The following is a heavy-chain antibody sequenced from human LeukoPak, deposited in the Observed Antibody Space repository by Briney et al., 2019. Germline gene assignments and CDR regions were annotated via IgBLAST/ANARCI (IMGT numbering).Heavy chain of an antibody. CDR1: GGSISSYY. J-gene: IGHJ4*02. CDR3: TTXRVGATIRVDY. Sequence: ETLSLTCTVSGGSISSYYWSWVRQAPGKGLEWVGRIKSKTDGGTTDYAAPVKGRFTISRDDSKNTLYLQMNSLKTEDTAVYYCTTXRVGATIRVDYWGQGTLVIVSS. CDR2: IKSKTDGGTT. V-gene: IGHV3-15*01.